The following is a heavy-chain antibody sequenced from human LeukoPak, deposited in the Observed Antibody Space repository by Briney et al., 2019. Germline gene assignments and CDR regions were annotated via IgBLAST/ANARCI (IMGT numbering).Heavy chain of an antibody. V-gene: IGHV3-30-3*01. CDR3: ARDTLLDYYYYGMDV. J-gene: IGHJ6*02. Sequence: GGSLRLSCAASGFTFSSYAMHWVRQAPGKGLEWVAVISYDGSNKYYADSVKGRFTISRDNSKNTLYLQMNSLRAEDTAVYCCARDTLLDYYYYGMDVWGQGTTVTVSS. D-gene: IGHD3-3*01. CDR2: ISYDGSNK. CDR1: GFTFSSYA.